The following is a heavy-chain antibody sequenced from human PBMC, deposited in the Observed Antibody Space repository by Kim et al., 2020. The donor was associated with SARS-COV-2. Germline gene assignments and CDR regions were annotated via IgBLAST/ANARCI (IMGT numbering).Heavy chain of an antibody. CDR2: IIPIFGTA. CDR1: GGTFSSYA. Sequence: SVKVSCKASGGTFSSYAISWVRQAPGQGLEWMGGIIPIFGTANYAQKFQGRVTITADESTSTAYMELSSLRSEDTAVYYCARSSYGRYFDWLPKMYYFDYWGQGTLVTVSS. D-gene: IGHD3-9*01. J-gene: IGHJ4*02. CDR3: ARSSYGRYFDWLPKMYYFDY. V-gene: IGHV1-69*13.